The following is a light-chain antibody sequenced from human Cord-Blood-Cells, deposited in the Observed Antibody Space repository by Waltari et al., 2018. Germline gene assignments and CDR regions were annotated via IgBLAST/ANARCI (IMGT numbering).Light chain of an antibody. CDR1: SSDVGSYNL. CDR3: CSYAGSSTSWV. CDR2: EGS. V-gene: IGLV2-23*01. Sequence: QSALTQPASVSGSPGQSITISCTGTSSDVGSYNLVSWYQQHPGKAPKLMFYEGSKRPSGVSNRCSGSKSGNTASLTISGLQAEDEADYYCCSYAGSSTSWVFGGGTKLTVL. J-gene: IGLJ3*02.